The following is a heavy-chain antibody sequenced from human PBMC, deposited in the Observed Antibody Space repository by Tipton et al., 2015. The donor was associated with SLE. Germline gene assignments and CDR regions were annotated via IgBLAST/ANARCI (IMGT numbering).Heavy chain of an antibody. Sequence: TLSFTCTVSGGSISTNYWSWIRLSPGKGLEWMGYIYYGGNTHYNPSLKSRVTISVDPAKNQFSLKLTSVTAADTAVYYCARGMLTWRGAIIGVDVWGQGTSVNVSS. CDR2: IYYGGNT. CDR1: GGSISTNY. D-gene: IGHD2-8*01. J-gene: IGHJ6*02. V-gene: IGHV4-59*08. CDR3: ARGMLTWRGAIIGVDV.